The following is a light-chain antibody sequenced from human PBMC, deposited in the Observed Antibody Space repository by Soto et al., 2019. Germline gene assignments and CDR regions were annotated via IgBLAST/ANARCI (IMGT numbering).Light chain of an antibody. CDR2: EVS. J-gene: IGLJ1*01. V-gene: IGLV2-14*01. CDR1: SSDVGGYNY. CDR3: SSSTTSSTLV. Sequence: QSVLTQPASVSGSPGQSITISCTGTSSDVGGYNYVSWYQQHPGKAPKLMIYEVSNRPSGVSNRFSGSKSGNTASLTISGLQAEDEADYYCSSSTTSSTLVFGTGPKV.